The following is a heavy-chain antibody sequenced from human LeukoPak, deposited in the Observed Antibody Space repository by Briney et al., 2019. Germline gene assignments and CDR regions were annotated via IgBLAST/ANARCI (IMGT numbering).Heavy chain of an antibody. V-gene: IGHV3-48*01. CDR1: GFTFSSYS. J-gene: IGHJ3*02. CDR3: ARDGTYSSSADAFDI. D-gene: IGHD6-13*01. CDR2: ISSSSSTI. Sequence: GGSLRLSCAASGFTFSSYSMNWVRQAPGQGLQWVSYISSSSSTIYYADSVEGRFTISRHNAKNSLYLQMNSLRAEDTAVYYCARDGTYSSSADAFDIWGQGTMVTVSS.